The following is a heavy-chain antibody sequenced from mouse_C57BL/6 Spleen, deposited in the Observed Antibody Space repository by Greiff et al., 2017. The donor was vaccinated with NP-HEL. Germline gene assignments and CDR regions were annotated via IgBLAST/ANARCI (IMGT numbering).Heavy chain of an antibody. CDR1: GYAFSSSW. Sequence: VQLQQSGPELVKPGASVKISCKASGYAFSSSWMNWVKQRPGKGLEWIGRIYPGDGDTNYNGKFKGKATLTADKSSSTAYMQLSSLTSEDSAVYCCASSYGRFAYWGQGTLVTVSA. J-gene: IGHJ3*01. CDR3: ASSYGRFAY. CDR2: IYPGDGDT. V-gene: IGHV1-82*01. D-gene: IGHD1-1*02.